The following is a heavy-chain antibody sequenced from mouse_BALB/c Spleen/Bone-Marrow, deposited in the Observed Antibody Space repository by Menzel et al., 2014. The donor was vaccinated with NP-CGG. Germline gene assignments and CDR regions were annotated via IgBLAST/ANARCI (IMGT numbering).Heavy chain of an antibody. Sequence: DLVKPGVSVKLSCMASGVTFFSYWINWIKQRPGQGLEWIGRIAPGSGSTYYNEMFKGKATLTVDTSSSTAYIQLSSLSSEDSAVYFCARGYGNNDWFAYWGQGTPVTVSA. J-gene: IGHJ3*01. CDR1: GVTFFSYW. CDR2: IAPGSGST. CDR3: ARGYGNNDWFAY. D-gene: IGHD2-10*02. V-gene: IGHV1S41*01.